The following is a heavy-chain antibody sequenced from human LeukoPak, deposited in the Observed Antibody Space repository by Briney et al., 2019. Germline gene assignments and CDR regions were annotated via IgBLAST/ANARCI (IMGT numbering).Heavy chain of an antibody. CDR2: VDPEDGET. D-gene: IGHD1-26*01. CDR3: ATEKVGATRDFDY. CDR1: GYTFTDYY. Sequence: ASVKVSCKVSGYTFTDYYMHWVQQAPGKGLEWMGLVDPEDGETIYAEKFQGRVTITADTSTDTAYMELSSLRSEDTAVYYYATEKVGATRDFDYWGQGTLVTVSS. J-gene: IGHJ4*02. V-gene: IGHV1-69-2*01.